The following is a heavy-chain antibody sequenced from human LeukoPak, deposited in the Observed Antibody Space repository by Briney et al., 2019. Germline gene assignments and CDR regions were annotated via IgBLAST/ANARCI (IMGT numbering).Heavy chain of an antibody. CDR3: ARVWGDILYYMDV. CDR2: IKQDGSEK. CDR1: GFTFSSYW. D-gene: IGHD2-15*01. Sequence: GGSLRLSCAASGFTFSSYWMSWVRQAPGKGLEWVANIKQDGSEKYYVDSVKGRFTISRDNAKNSLYLQMNSLRAEDTAVYYCARVWGDILYYMDVWGKGTTVTVSS. J-gene: IGHJ6*03. V-gene: IGHV3-7*01.